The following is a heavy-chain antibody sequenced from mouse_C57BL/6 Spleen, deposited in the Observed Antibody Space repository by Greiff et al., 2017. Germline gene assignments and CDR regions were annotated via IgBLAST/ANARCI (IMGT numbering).Heavy chain of an antibody. CDR3: ARDYGSTQFAY. CDR1: GYTFTSYW. CDR2: IHPNSGST. D-gene: IGHD1-1*01. V-gene: IGHV1-64*01. Sequence: QVQLQQPGAELVKPGASVKLSCKASGYTFTSYWMHWVKQRPEQGLEWIGMIHPNSGSTNYNEKFKSKATLTVDKSSSTAYMQLSSLTSEDSAVYYCARDYGSTQFAYWGQGTLVTVSA. J-gene: IGHJ3*01.